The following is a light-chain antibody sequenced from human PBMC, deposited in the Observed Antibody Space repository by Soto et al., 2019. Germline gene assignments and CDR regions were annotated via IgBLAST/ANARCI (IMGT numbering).Light chain of an antibody. CDR3: SSYTSSRYV. V-gene: IGLV2-14*01. Sequence: QSVLTQPASVSGSPGQSITISCTGTSSDVGGYSYVSWYQQHPGKAPKLMIYDVSNRPSGVSNLFSGSNSGNTAALTISGLQAEDEAVYYCSSYTSSRYVFGTGTKVTVL. CDR1: SSDVGGYSY. J-gene: IGLJ1*01. CDR2: DVS.